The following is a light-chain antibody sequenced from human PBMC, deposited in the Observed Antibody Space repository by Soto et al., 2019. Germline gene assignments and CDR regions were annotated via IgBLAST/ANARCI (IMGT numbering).Light chain of an antibody. Sequence: EVELTQSPGTLSLSPGERATLSCRASQTINNNYLAWYQQKPGQAPRLLIYGASNRATGIPDRFSGSGSGTDFTLTISRLEPEESAMYYCQQYIHPPQTFGQGTKVEIK. CDR3: QQYIHPPQT. V-gene: IGKV3-20*01. CDR1: QTINNNY. J-gene: IGKJ1*01. CDR2: GAS.